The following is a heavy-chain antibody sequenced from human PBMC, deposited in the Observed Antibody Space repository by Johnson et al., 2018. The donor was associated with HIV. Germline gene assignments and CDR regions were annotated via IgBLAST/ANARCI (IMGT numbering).Heavy chain of an antibody. CDR1: GFNFDDYG. J-gene: IGHJ3*02. D-gene: IGHD6-19*01. CDR3: ASTGYSSGWYWDAFDI. CDR2: INWNGGST. Sequence: VQLVESGGGVVRPGGSLRLSCATSGFNFDDYGMTWVRQAPGKGLEWVPGINWNGGSTGYADSVKGRFTLSRDNAKNSLYLQMNSLRAEDTAVYYCASTGYSSGWYWDAFDIWGQGTMVTVSS. V-gene: IGHV3-20*04.